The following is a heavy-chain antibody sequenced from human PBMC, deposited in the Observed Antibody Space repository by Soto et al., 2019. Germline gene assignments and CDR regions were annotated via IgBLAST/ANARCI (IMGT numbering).Heavy chain of an antibody. CDR1: GFNFKIYG. CDR2: ISTLGTTI. CDR3: ARVAIMGVVKSPLFLFDI. D-gene: IGHD2-15*01. J-gene: IGHJ4*02. Sequence: PGGSLRLSCSASGFNFKIYGMTWVRQAPGKGLEWISDISTLGTTIHYADSVRDRFTISRDNPTNTVYLHLTSLRDEDTAVYYCARVAIMGVVKSPLFLFDIWGQGTLVTVSS. V-gene: IGHV3-48*03.